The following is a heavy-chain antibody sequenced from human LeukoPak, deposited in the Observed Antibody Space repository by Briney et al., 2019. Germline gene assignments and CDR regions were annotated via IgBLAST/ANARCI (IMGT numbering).Heavy chain of an antibody. D-gene: IGHD3-10*01. J-gene: IGHJ4*02. V-gene: IGHV1-2*02. CDR2: INPNSGGT. Sequence: ASVKVSCKASGYTFTGYYMHWVRQAPGQGLEWMGWINPNSGGTNYAQKFQGRVTMTRDTSISTAYMELSRLRSDDTAVYHCARVYDPYGSGSDYWGQGTLVTVSS. CDR1: GYTFTGYY. CDR3: ARVYDPYGSGSDY.